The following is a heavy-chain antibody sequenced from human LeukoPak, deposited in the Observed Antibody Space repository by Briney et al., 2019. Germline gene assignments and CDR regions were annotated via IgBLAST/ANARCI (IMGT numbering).Heavy chain of an antibody. V-gene: IGHV4-34*01. J-gene: IGHJ6*03. Sequence: PSETLSLTCAVYGGSFSDYYWSWIRQSPGKGLEWIGEISHGGSTNYNPSLKSRVSTSLDTSKNQFSLRLNSVTAADTAMYYCARQSLAVAGSPVWGNFYSYYYMDVWGNGTTVTISS. CDR1: GGSFSDYY. D-gene: IGHD6-19*01. CDR2: ISHGGST. CDR3: ARQSLAVAGSPVWGNFYSYYYMDV.